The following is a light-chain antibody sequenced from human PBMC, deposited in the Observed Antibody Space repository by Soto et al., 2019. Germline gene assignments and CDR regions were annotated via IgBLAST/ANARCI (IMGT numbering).Light chain of an antibody. CDR2: DAS. CDR1: QSVSSY. V-gene: IGKV3-11*01. J-gene: IGKJ1*01. Sequence: EIVLTQSPATLSLSPGERATLSCRASQSVSSYFAWYQQKPGQAPRLLIYDASNRATGIPARFSGSGSGPDFTLTISSLEPEDFAVYFCQQRGKWPLTFGQGNKVELQ. CDR3: QQRGKWPLT.